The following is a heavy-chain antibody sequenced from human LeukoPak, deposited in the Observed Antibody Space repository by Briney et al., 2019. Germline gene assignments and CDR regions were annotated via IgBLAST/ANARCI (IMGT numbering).Heavy chain of an antibody. CDR2: VYYSGST. CDR1: GGSISSYY. V-gene: IGHV4-59*01. Sequence: SETLSLTCTVSGGSISSYYWSWIRQPPGKGLEWIGYVYYSGSTTYNPSLKSRVTISVDTSKSQFSLKLSSVTAADTAVYFCARVGHSFGYGDFDYWGQGTLVTVSS. CDR3: ARVGHSFGYGDFDY. J-gene: IGHJ4*02. D-gene: IGHD5-18*01.